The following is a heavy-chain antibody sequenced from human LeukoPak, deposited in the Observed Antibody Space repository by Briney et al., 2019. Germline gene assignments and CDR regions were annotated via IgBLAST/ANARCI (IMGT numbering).Heavy chain of an antibody. CDR2: ISASGSTM. V-gene: IGHV3-48*03. CDR3: ARDLRLVRGSSFDY. Sequence: GGSLRLSCAASGFTFSRYGMHWVRQAPGKGLEWVSYISASGSTMYYADSVRGRFTVSRDNAKNSLYPQMNSLRVDDTAVYYCARDLRLVRGSSFDYWGQGSLVTVSS. CDR1: GFTFSRYG. D-gene: IGHD3-10*01. J-gene: IGHJ4*02.